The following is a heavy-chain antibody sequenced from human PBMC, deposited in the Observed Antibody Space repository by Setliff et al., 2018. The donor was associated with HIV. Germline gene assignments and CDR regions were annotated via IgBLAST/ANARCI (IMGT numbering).Heavy chain of an antibody. CDR2: ITGSGDTI. CDR1: GFTFSNYE. Sequence: PGGSPRLSCAASGFTFSNYEMSWVRQAPGKGPEWVSYITGSGDTIYYADSVKGRFTMSRDNAKDSVYLQMNTLRVEDTAVYYCARDDSNYRQHGMDVWGQGTTVTVSS. J-gene: IGHJ6*02. CDR3: ARDDSNYRQHGMDV. D-gene: IGHD4-4*01. V-gene: IGHV3-48*03.